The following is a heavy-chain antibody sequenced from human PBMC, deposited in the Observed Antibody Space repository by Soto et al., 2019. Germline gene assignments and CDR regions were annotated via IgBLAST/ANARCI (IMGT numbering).Heavy chain of an antibody. J-gene: IGHJ3*02. V-gene: IGHV3-21*01. CDR3: ARDVGLNI. D-gene: IGHD2-15*01. CDR2: ISTSSSSI. Sequence: EMQLVESGGGLVKPGGSLRLSCTASGFTLSSFSMNWVRQAPGKGLEWVSSISTSSSSIYYADSVKGRFTISRDNAKNSLYLQMNNLRAEDTAVYYCARDVGLNIWGQGTMVTVSS. CDR1: GFTLSSFS.